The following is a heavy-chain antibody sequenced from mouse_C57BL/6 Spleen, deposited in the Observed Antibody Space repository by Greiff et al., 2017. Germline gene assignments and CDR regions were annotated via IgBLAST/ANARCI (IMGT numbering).Heavy chain of an antibody. Sequence: DVMLVESGGGLVKPGGSLKLSCAASGFTFSDYGMHWVRQAPEKGLEWVAYISSGSSTIYYADTVKGRFTISRDNAKNTLYLQMTSLRSEDTAMFYCAGLGGGYGNFWYFDVWGTGTTVTVSS. CDR2: ISSGSSTI. CDR3: AGLGGGYGNFWYFDV. J-gene: IGHJ1*03. V-gene: IGHV5-17*01. CDR1: GFTFSDYG. D-gene: IGHD2-1*01.